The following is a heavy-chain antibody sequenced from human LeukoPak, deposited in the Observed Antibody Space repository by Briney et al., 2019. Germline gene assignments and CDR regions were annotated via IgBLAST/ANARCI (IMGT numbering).Heavy chain of an antibody. CDR2: ISGSGDST. CDR3: ATSTVAKYDY. D-gene: IGHD4-11*01. J-gene: IGHJ4*02. Sequence: SGGSLRLSCAASGFTFINYAMTWVRQAPGKGLEWVSAISGSGDSTFNSDSVKGRFTISRDNSKNTLYLQMNSPRAEDTALYYCATSTVAKYDYWGQGTLVTVSS. CDR1: GFTFINYA. V-gene: IGHV3-23*01.